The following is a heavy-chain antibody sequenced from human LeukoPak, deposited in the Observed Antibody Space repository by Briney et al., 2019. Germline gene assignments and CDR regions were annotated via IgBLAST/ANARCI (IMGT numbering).Heavy chain of an antibody. CDR2: VDHTGST. CDR3: ARGRVSSSTWYSTYYYYFYMDV. CDR1: DDSITMYY. Sequence: SETLSLNCSVSDDSITMYYWTWIRQPPGKGLVWIGYVDHTGSTNFNPSLNGRVSISRDTTKTLFSLRLRSVTAADTAVYFCARGRVSSSTWYSTYYYYFYMDVWGKGTTVTVSS. D-gene: IGHD1-1*01. V-gene: IGHV4-59*01. J-gene: IGHJ6*03.